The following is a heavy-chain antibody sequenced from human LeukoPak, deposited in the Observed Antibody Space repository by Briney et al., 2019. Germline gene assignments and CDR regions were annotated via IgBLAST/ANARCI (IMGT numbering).Heavy chain of an antibody. CDR1: GYTFTSYY. CDR2: INPSGGST. V-gene: IGHV1-46*01. CDR3: ARDGERVYYDIRPDYYYYMDV. D-gene: IGHD3-9*01. J-gene: IGHJ6*03. Sequence: GASVKVSCKASGYTFTSYYMHWVRQAPGQGLEWMGIINPSGGSTSYAQKFQGRVTMTRDTSISTAYMELSRLRSDDTAVYYCARDGERVYYDIRPDYYYYMDVWGKGTTVTISS.